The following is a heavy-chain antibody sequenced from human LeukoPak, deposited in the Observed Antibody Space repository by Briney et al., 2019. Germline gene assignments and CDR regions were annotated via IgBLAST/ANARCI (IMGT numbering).Heavy chain of an antibody. D-gene: IGHD5-12*01. CDR2: ISYDGSNK. CDR1: GFTFSCYA. Sequence: GGSLRLSCAASGFTFSCYAMHWVRQAPGKGLELVAVISYDGSNKYYVDSVKGRFTISRDNSKNTLYLQMNSLRAEDTAVYYCARDGRYSGYETSGCFDYWGQGTLVTVSS. J-gene: IGHJ4*02. CDR3: ARDGRYSGYETSGCFDY. V-gene: IGHV3-30*04.